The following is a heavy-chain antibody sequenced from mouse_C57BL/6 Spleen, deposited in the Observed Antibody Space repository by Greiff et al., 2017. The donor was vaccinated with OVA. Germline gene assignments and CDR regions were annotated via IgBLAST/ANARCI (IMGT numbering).Heavy chain of an antibody. D-gene: IGHD3-2*02. V-gene: IGHV1-50*01. J-gene: IGHJ1*03. Sequence: QVQLQQPGAELVKPGASVKLSCKASGYTFTSYWMQWVKQRPGQGLEWIGEIDPSDSYTNYNQKFKGKATLTVDTSSSTAYMQLSSLTSEDSAVYYCARQLRSSYWDFDVWGTGTTVTVSS. CDR2: IDPSDSYT. CDR1: GYTFTSYW. CDR3: ARQLRSSYWDFDV.